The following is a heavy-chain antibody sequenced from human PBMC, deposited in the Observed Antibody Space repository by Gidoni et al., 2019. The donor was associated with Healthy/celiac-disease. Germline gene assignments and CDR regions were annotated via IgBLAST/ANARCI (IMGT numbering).Heavy chain of an antibody. CDR1: GSTFTGSY. D-gene: IGHD2-15*01. J-gene: IGHJ4*02. Sequence: QVQLVQSGAEVKKPGASVKVSCKASGSTFTGSYMHLVRQAPGQGLEWMGRINPNSGGTNYAQKFQGRVTMTRDTSISTAYMELSRLRSDDTAVYYCARGQMCSGGSCYSDYGDYSSTYYFDYWGQGTLVTVSS. CDR3: ARGQMCSGGSCYSDYGDYSSTYYFDY. V-gene: IGHV1-2*06. CDR2: INPNSGGT.